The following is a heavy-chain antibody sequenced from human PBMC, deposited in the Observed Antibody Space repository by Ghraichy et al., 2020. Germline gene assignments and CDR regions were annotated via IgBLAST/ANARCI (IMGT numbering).Heavy chain of an antibody. CDR3: ARANYDSSGYYYFRAPSNPAFDY. Sequence: SETLSLTCTVSGGSISSGGYYWSWIRQHPGKGLEWIGYIYYSGSTYYNPSLKSRVTISVDTSKNQFSLKLSSVTAADTAVYYCARANYDSSGYYYFRAPSNPAFDYWGQGTLVTVSS. CDR2: IYYSGST. V-gene: IGHV4-31*03. D-gene: IGHD3-22*01. CDR1: GGSISSGGYY. J-gene: IGHJ4*02.